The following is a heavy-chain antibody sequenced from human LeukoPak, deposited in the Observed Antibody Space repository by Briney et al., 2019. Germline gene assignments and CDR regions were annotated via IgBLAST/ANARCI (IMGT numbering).Heavy chain of an antibody. J-gene: IGHJ4*02. CDR1: GFTFSSYG. V-gene: IGHV3-30*03. Sequence: PGRSLRLSCAASGFTFSSYGMHWVRQAPGKGLEWVAVISYDGSNKYYADSVKGRFTISRDNSKNTPYLQMNSLRAEDTAVYYCASSWAYFDSWGQGTLVTVSS. CDR2: ISYDGSNK. D-gene: IGHD6-13*01. CDR3: ASSWAYFDS.